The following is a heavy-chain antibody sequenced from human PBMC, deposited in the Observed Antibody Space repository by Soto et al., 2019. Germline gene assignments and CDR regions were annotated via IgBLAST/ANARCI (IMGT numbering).Heavy chain of an antibody. D-gene: IGHD6-13*01. V-gene: IGHV3-21*01. CDR3: TRDASRDSSARGWFDP. CDR2: ISSNSAYI. J-gene: IGHJ5*02. CDR1: GFTFRSFT. Sequence: ESGGGLVKPGGSLRLSCAASGFTFRSFTMNWVRQAPGKGLEWVSTISSNSAYIYYTDALRGRFTISRDTAKNSLHLQMNSLRAEDTAVYYCTRDASRDSSARGWFDPWGPGTLVTVSS.